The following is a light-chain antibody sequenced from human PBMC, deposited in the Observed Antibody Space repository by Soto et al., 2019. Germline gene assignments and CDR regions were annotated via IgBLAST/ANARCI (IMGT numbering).Light chain of an antibody. Sequence: QSALTQPASVSGSPGQSITFSCTGTSSDLGGYNYVSWYQPHPGKAPKIVIYDVSNRPSGVSNRFSGSKSGNTASLTISGLQADDEADYYCSSYTTTSTLVFGGGTKLTVL. CDR3: SSYTTTSTLV. CDR2: DVS. V-gene: IGLV2-14*01. CDR1: SSDLGGYNY. J-gene: IGLJ2*01.